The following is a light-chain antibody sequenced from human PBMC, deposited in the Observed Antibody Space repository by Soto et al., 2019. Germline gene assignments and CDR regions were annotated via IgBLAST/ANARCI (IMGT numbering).Light chain of an antibody. CDR3: QQYGIFSLT. J-gene: IGKJ4*02. V-gene: IGKV1-5*03. Sequence: DIQMTQSPSTLSASVGDRVTITCRASQSISSWLAWYQQKPGKAPKRLIYQASTLESGIASRFSGGGSGTEFTLTISSLQPDGFATYYCQQYGIFSLTFGGGTKVEV. CDR2: QAS. CDR1: QSISSW.